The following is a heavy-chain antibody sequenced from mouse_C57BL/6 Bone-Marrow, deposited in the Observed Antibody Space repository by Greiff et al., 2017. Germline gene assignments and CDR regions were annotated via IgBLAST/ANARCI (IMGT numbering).Heavy chain of an antibody. D-gene: IGHD2-3*01. Sequence: QVQLKQSGAELVRPGASVTLSCKASGYTFTDYEMHWVKQTPVHGLEWIGAIDPETGGTAYNQKFKGKAILTADKSSSTAYMELRSLTSEDSAVYYWTRLLNGYSYYFDYWGQGTTLTVSS. CDR2: IDPETGGT. V-gene: IGHV1-15*01. CDR3: TRLLNGYSYYFDY. J-gene: IGHJ2*01. CDR1: GYTFTDYE.